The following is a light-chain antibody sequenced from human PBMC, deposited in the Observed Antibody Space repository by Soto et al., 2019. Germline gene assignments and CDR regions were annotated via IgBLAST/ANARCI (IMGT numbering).Light chain of an antibody. CDR1: QAVNTR. Sequence: EIVLTQSPATLSAFPGDRVTLSCRASQAVNTRLAWYQHKPGQAPRFLIYGASSRATVIPDRFSGSGSGTDFTLTISRLEPEDFAVYYCQQYGSSPSWTFGQGTKVDIK. V-gene: IGKV3-20*01. CDR3: QQYGSSPSWT. J-gene: IGKJ1*01. CDR2: GAS.